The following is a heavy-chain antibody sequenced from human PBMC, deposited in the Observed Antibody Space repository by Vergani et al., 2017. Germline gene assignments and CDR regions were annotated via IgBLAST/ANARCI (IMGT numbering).Heavy chain of an antibody. V-gene: IGHV4-34*01. D-gene: IGHD3-10*01. CDR1: GGSFSGYY. CDR3: ARRRVRGVITYYYYMDV. J-gene: IGHJ6*03. CDR2: INHSGST. Sequence: QVQLQQWGAGLLKPSETLSLTCAVYGGSFSGYYWSWIRQPPGKGLEWIGEINHSGSTNYNPSLKSRVTISVDTSKNQFSLKLSSVTAADTAVYYCARRRVRGVITYYYYMDVWGKGTTVTVSS.